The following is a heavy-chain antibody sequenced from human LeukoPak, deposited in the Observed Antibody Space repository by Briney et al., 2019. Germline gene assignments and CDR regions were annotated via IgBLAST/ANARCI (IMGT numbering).Heavy chain of an antibody. Sequence: ASETLSLTCTVSGGSISSGDYYWSWIRQPPGKGLEWIGSIYYSGSTYYNPSLKSRVTISVDTSKNQFSLKLSSVTAADTAVYYCARNRGLELWFDYWGQGTLVTVSS. V-gene: IGHV4-39*01. D-gene: IGHD5-18*01. CDR3: ARNRGLELWFDY. CDR1: GGSISSGDYY. J-gene: IGHJ4*02. CDR2: IYYSGST.